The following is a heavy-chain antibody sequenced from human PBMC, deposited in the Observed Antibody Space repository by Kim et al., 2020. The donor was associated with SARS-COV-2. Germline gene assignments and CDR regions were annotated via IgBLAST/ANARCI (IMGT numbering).Heavy chain of an antibody. V-gene: IGHV3-73*01. D-gene: IGHD3-22*01. J-gene: IGHJ4*02. Sequence: GGSLRLSCAASGFTFSGSNIHWVSQASGKGLEWVGRISTRPKSYATAYSASVKGRFTISRDDSKNTAYLQLNSLRAEDTAVYYCTSLTTSGETYWGQGTL. CDR3: TSLTTSGETY. CDR2: ISTRPKSYAT. CDR1: GFTFSGSN.